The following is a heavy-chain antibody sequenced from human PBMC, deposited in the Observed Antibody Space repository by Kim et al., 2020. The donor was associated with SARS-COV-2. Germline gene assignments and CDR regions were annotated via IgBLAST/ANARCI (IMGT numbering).Heavy chain of an antibody. D-gene: IGHD6-13*01. V-gene: IGHV2-5*01. J-gene: IGHJ4*02. Sequence: RYSPSLKSRLTITKDTSKNQVVLTMTNMDPVDTATYYCAHLWAAAGHFDYWGQGTLVPVSS. CDR3: AHLWAAAGHFDY.